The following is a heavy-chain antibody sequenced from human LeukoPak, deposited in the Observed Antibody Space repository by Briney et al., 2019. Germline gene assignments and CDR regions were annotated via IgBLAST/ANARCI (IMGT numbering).Heavy chain of an antibody. CDR2: IIPIFGSA. CDR3: ARGSYGSGFYLWFDP. CDR1: GGSFSTNA. Sequence: SVKVSCKASGGSFSTNAIAWVRQAPGQGLEWMVGIIPIFGSANYAQKFQGRVTITADESTSTAYMELSSLRSEDTAVYYCARGSYGSGFYLWFDPWGQGTQVTVSS. J-gene: IGHJ5*02. D-gene: IGHD3-10*01. V-gene: IGHV1-69*01.